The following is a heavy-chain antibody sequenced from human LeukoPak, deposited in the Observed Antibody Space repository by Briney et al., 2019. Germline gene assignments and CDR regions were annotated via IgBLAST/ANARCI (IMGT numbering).Heavy chain of an antibody. CDR2: ISSSSSTI. V-gene: IGHV3-48*01. CDR1: GFTFSSYS. D-gene: IGHD1-26*01. Sequence: GGSLRLSCAASGFTFSSYSMNWVRQAPGKGLEWVSYISSSSSTIYYADSVKGRFTISRDNAKNSLYLQMNSLRAEDTAVYYCAREQSQVGATLDYWGQGTTVTVSS. J-gene: IGHJ6*02. CDR3: AREQSQVGATLDY.